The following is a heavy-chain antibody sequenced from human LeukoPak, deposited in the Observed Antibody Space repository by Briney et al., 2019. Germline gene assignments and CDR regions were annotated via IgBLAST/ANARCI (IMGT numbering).Heavy chain of an antibody. V-gene: IGHV3-23*01. D-gene: IGHD3-22*01. CDR1: GFTFSSYA. Sequence: GGSLRLSCAASGFTFSSYAMSWVRQAPGKGLEWVSAISGSGGSTYYADSVKGRFTISRDNSKNTLYLQMNSLRAEDTAVYYCASSSGYYRYYFDYWGQGTLVTVSS. J-gene: IGHJ4*02. CDR2: ISGSGGST. CDR3: ASSSGYYRYYFDY.